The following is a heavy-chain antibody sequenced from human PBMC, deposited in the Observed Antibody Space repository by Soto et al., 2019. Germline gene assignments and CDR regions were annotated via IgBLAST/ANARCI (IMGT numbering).Heavy chain of an antibody. CDR2: INHSGST. CDR1: GGSFSGYY. V-gene: IGHV4-34*01. CDR3: GRFCAPRHSEAVTDDDCGFDY. D-gene: IGHD2-21*01. Sequence: PSETLSLTCAVYGGSFSGYYWSWIRQPPGKGLEWIGEINHSGSTNYNPSLKSRVTISVDTSKNQFSLKLSSVTAADTAVYYCGRFCAPRHSEAVTDDDCGFDYWGQGTLVTVSS. J-gene: IGHJ4*02.